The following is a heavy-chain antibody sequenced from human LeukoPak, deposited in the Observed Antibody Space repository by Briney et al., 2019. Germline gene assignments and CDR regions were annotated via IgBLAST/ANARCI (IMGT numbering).Heavy chain of an antibody. D-gene: IGHD2-21*02. J-gene: IGHJ4*02. CDR2: INPSGGDT. CDR1: GYTFTSYY. CDR3: ARGRHILMVTVNFDY. Sequence: ASVKVSCKASGYTFTSYYMHWVRQAPGQGLEWMGIINPSGGDTRYAQSFQGRVTMSGDTSTSTFYMELSGLRSEDTAVYYCARGRHILMVTVNFDYWGQGALVTVSS. V-gene: IGHV1-46*01.